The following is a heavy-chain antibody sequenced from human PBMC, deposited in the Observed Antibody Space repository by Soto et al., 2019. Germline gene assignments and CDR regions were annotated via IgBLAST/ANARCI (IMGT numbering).Heavy chain of an antibody. CDR2: IYPGDPDT. CDR3: ARAYYDILTGYYQTFDY. CDR1: GYSFTSYW. D-gene: IGHD3-9*01. Sequence: PGESLKISCKGSGYSFTSYWIGWVRQMPGKGLEWMGIIYPGDPDTRYSPSFQGQVTISADKSISTAYLQWSSLKASDTAMYYCARAYYDILTGYYQTFDYWGQGTLVTVSS. J-gene: IGHJ4*02. V-gene: IGHV5-51*01.